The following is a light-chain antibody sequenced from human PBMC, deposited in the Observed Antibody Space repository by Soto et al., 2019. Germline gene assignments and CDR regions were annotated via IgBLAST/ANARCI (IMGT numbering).Light chain of an antibody. CDR1: QSVSSSY. Sequence: EIVMTQSPATLSLSPGERATLSCRASQSVSSSYLSWYQQKPGQAPRLLIYGASTRATGIPARFSGSGSGTDFTLTISSLQPEDFAVYYCQQDYNLPPLPMYTFGQGTKLEIK. CDR3: QQDYNLPPLPMYT. V-gene: IGKV3D-7*01. J-gene: IGKJ2*01. CDR2: GAS.